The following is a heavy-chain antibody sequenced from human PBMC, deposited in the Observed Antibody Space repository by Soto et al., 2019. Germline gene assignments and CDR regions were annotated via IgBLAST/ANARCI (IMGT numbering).Heavy chain of an antibody. V-gene: IGHV3-23*01. CDR3: ARDQLRPGILYSLGVLLPEYGL. D-gene: IGHD3-22*01. CDR1: GFAFSTFA. J-gene: IGHJ4*02. CDR2: ISVSGNNA. Sequence: GGSLRLSCAASGFAFSTFAMTWVRQAPGKGLEWVAAISVSGNNAYYADSVKGRFTISRDNSQNSVFLQMSSPRADDTAVYYCARDQLRPGILYSLGVLLPEYGLWGQGTLVTVSS.